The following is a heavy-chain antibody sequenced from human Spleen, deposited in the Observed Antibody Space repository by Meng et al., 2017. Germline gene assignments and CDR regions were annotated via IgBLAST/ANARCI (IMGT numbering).Heavy chain of an antibody. CDR1: GGSFSGYY. J-gene: IGHJ5*02. V-gene: IGHV4-34*01. D-gene: IGHD3-9*01. CDR2: INHSGST. CDR3: ARCLGLRYFDWSRRGRFDP. Sequence: QGTLQRGGAGLLKPSGPRPLTCAVYGGSFSGYYWSWIRQPPGKGLEWIGEINHSGSTNYNPSLKSRVTISVDTSKNQFSLKLSSVTAADTAVYYCARCLGLRYFDWSRRGRFDPWGQGTLVTVSS.